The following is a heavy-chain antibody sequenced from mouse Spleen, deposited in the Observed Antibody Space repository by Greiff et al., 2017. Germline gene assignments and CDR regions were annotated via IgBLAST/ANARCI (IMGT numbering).Heavy chain of an antibody. CDR3: ARNGDYRYDAWFAY. CDR2: IWSGGST. D-gene: IGHD2-14*01. CDR1: GFSLTSSG. V-gene: IGHV2-2*01. J-gene: IGHJ3*01. Sequence: VQLQQSGPGLVQPSQSLSITCTVSGFSLTSSGVHWVRQSPGQGLEWLGVIWSGGSTDYNAAFISRLSISKDNSTCQVFFKMNRLQADDTSIYYCARNGDYRYDAWFAYWGQGTLVTVSA.